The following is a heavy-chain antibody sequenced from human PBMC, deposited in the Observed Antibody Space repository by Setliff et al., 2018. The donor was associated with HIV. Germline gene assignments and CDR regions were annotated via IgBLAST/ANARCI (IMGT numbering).Heavy chain of an antibody. CDR3: ARDLGYCSGGSCYWYY. CDR1: GGSISSSSYY. V-gene: IGHV4-39*07. J-gene: IGHJ4*02. Sequence: NPSETLSLTCTVSGGSISSSSYYWGWIRQPPGKGLEWIGSIYYSGSTFYNPSLKSRVSISLDMSKNLFSLNLTSVTAADTAVYYCARDLGYCSGGSCYWYYWGQGTLVTVSS. CDR2: IYYSGST. D-gene: IGHD2-15*01.